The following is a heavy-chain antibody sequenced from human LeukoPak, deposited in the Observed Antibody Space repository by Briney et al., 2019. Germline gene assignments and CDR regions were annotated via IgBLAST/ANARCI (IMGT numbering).Heavy chain of an antibody. CDR1: GGSISSGGYY. CDR2: IYHSGST. V-gene: IGHV4-30-2*01. Sequence: SETLPLTCTVSGGSISSGGYYWSWIRQPPGKGLEWIGYIYHSGSTYYNPSLKSRVTISVDRSKNQFSLKLSSVSAADTAVYYCARDDGSSGVDYWGQGTLVTVSS. J-gene: IGHJ4*02. D-gene: IGHD3-10*01. CDR3: ARDDGSSGVDY.